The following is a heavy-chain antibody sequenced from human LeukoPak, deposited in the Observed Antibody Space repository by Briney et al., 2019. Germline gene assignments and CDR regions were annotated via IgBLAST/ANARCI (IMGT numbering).Heavy chain of an antibody. D-gene: IGHD3-22*01. V-gene: IGHV3-30*02. Sequence: TGGSLRLSCAASGFIFSTYGMHWVRQAPGKGLEWVAFIRSDGSDKSYAGSVMGRFTISRDNSRNTLHLQMNTLRAEDTAVYYRGKHDSSSDYWGQGTLVTVSS. CDR1: GFIFSTYG. J-gene: IGHJ4*02. CDR2: IRSDGSDK. CDR3: GKHDSSSDY.